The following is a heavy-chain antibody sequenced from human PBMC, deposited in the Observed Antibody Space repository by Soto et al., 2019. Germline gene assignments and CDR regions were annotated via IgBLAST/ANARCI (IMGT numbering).Heavy chain of an antibody. CDR3: AKEQEPYGDYFDY. D-gene: IGHD4-17*01. Sequence: GGSLRLSCAASGFTFSSYGMHWVRQAPGKGLEWVAVISYDGSNKYYADSVKGRFTISRDNSKNTLYLQMNGLRAEDTAVYYCAKEQEPYGDYFDYWGQGTLVTVSS. CDR2: ISYDGSNK. CDR1: GFTFSSYG. J-gene: IGHJ4*02. V-gene: IGHV3-30*18.